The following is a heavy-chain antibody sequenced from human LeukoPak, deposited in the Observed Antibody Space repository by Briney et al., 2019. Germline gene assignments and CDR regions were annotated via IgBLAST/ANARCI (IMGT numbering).Heavy chain of an antibody. CDR2: IRSKANSYAT. CDR3: TRFLAYCGGDCYSDY. V-gene: IGHV3-73*01. J-gene: IGHJ4*02. Sequence: GGSLRLSCAASGFTFSGSAMHWVRQASGKGLEWVGRIRSKANSYATAYAASVKGRFTISRDDSKNTAYLQMNSLKTEDTAVYYCTRFLAYCGGDCYSDYWGQGTLVTVSS. D-gene: IGHD2-21*02. CDR1: GFTFSGSA.